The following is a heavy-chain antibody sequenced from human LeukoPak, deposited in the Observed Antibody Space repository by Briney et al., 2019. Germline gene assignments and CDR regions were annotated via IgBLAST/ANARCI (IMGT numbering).Heavy chain of an antibody. V-gene: IGHV1-2*02. J-gene: IGHJ6*03. CDR2: INPNSGGT. CDR3: AREWGCSSTSCYRGGLGYYYYYMDV. CDR1: GDTFTGYY. D-gene: IGHD2-2*02. Sequence: GASVKGSCKAAGDTFTGYYMHWVRQAPGQGLEWMGWINPNSGGTNYAQKFQGRVTMTRDTTISTVYMELSRLRPDDTAVYYCAREWGCSSTSCYRGGLGYYYYYMDVWGKGTTVTVSS.